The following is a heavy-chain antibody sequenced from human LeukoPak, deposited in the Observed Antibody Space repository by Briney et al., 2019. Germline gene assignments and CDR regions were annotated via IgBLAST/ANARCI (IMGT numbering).Heavy chain of an antibody. V-gene: IGHV3-23*01. CDR3: AKLGDIVVVPAAGGDY. D-gene: IGHD2-2*01. J-gene: IGHJ4*02. CDR1: GFTFSSYA. CDR2: ISGSGGST. Sequence: PGGSLRLSCAASGFTFSSYAMSWVRQAPGKGLEWVSAISGSGGSTYYADSVKGRFTISRDNSKNTLYLQMNSLRAEDTAVYYCAKLGDIVVVPAAGGDYWGQGTLVTVSS.